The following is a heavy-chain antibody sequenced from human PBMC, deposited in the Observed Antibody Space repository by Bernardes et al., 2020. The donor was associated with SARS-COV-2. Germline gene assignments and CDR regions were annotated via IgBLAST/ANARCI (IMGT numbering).Heavy chain of an antibody. CDR1: GFTFSDYY. CDR2: ISISSNTI. D-gene: IGHD3-3*01. V-gene: IGHV3-11*01. J-gene: IGHJ4*02. CDR3: ARLPLTTFGVVTNYYFDN. Sequence: GGSLTLSCAACGFTFSDYYMSWMRQAPGKGLEWVSCISISSNTIYYADSVKGRFTISRDNAKNSLYLQMNSLRAEDTAVYYCARLPLTTFGVVTNYYFDNWGQGTLVTVSS.